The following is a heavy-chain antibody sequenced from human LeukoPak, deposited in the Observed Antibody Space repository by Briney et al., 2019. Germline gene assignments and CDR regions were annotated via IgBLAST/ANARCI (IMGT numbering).Heavy chain of an antibody. CDR1: GFTLGSYW. CDR2: IKDDGSQR. D-gene: IGHD2-8*01. CDR3: AKYILYHGAFDI. Sequence: GGSLRLSCAASGFTLGSYWMAWVRQAPGKELEWVATIKDDGSQRYYVDSVKGRFTISRDNAKNSLDLQMNSLEAEDTAVYFCAKYILYHGAFDIWGQGTMVTVSS. J-gene: IGHJ3*02. V-gene: IGHV3-7*01.